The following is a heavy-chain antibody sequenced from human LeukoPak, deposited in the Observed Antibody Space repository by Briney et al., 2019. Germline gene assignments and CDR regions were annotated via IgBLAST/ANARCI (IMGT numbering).Heavy chain of an antibody. CDR2: ISGSGGST. CDR3: AKGETYYFDY. Sequence: GSLRLSCAASGSTFSSYATSWVRQAPGKGLEWVSAISGSGGSTYYADSVKGRFTISRDNSKNTLYLQMNSLRAEDTAVYYCAKGETYYFDYWGQGTLVTVSS. J-gene: IGHJ4*02. V-gene: IGHV3-23*01. CDR1: GSTFSSYA.